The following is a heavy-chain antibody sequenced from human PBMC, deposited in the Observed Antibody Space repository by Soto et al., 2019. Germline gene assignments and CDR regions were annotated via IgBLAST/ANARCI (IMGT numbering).Heavy chain of an antibody. CDR1: GYTFTSYA. J-gene: IGHJ6*02. V-gene: IGHV1-3*01. Sequence: ASVKVSCKASGYTFTSYAMHWVRQAPGQRLEWMGWINAGNGNTKYSQKFQGRVTITRDTSASTAYMELSSLRSEDTAVYYCARAGKPVYYYYGMDVWGQGTTVTASS. CDR3: ARAGKPVYYYYGMDV. CDR2: INAGNGNT.